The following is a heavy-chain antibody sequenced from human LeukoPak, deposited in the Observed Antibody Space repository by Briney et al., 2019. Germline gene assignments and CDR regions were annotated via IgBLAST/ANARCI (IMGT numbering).Heavy chain of an antibody. CDR1: GYTFTDYY. V-gene: IGHV1-2*02. D-gene: IGHD2-2*01. Sequence: ASVKVSCKASGYTFTDYYMHWVRQAPGQGFEWMGWINPNDGDTNYAQKFQGGVTMTRDTSISTAHKEVSRLRSDDTAVYYCARANFLYCSSTTCLFDYWGQGTLVTVSS. CDR2: INPNDGDT. CDR3: ARANFLYCSSTTCLFDY. J-gene: IGHJ4*02.